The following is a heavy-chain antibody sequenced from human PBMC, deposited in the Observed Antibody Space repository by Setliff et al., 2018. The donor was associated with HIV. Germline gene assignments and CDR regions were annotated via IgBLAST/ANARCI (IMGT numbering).Heavy chain of an antibody. D-gene: IGHD5-12*01. CDR1: GFTVSSNY. CDR2: IYSGGST. Sequence: PGGSLRLSCAASGFTVSSNYMSWVRQTPGKGLEWVSVIYSGGSTNYADFVKGLFTISRDSSKNTLDLQMNSLRGEDTAVYYCARVSGYGLRGFDPWGQGTLVTVSS. J-gene: IGHJ5*02. V-gene: IGHV3-66*02. CDR3: ARVSGYGLRGFDP.